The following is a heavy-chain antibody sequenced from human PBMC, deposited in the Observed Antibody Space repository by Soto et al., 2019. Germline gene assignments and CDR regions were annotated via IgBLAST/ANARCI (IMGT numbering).Heavy chain of an antibody. J-gene: IGHJ6*02. CDR3: AKARPIFGVVIDRDYYYGVGV. V-gene: IGHV3-30*18. D-gene: IGHD3-3*01. CDR2: ISYDGSKT. Sequence: PGGSLRLSCAASGFTFSSYGMHWVRQAPGKGLEWVAVISYDGSKTYYGDSVEGRFTISRDNSKNTLYLQMNSLRAEDTAVYYCAKARPIFGVVIDRDYYYGVGVWGQGTTVTVSS. CDR1: GFTFSSYG.